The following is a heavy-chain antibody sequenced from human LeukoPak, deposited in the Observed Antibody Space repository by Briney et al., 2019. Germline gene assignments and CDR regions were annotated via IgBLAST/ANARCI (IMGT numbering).Heavy chain of an antibody. Sequence: GASVTVSFKVCGYTLTELSMHWVRQAPGKGLEWMGGFDPEDGETIYAQKFQGRVTMTEDTSTDTAYMELSSLRSEDTAVYYCATGSIVVVPATVRRNYYYYMDVWGKGTTVTVSS. D-gene: IGHD2-2*01. V-gene: IGHV1-24*01. J-gene: IGHJ6*03. CDR3: ATGSIVVVPATVRRNYYYYMDV. CDR1: GYTLTELS. CDR2: FDPEDGET.